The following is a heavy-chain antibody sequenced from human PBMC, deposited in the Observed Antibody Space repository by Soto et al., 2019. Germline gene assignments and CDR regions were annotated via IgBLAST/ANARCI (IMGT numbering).Heavy chain of an antibody. Sequence: QVQLVESGGGVVQPGRSPRLSCAASGFTFSSYGMHWVRQAPGKGLEWVAVISYDGSNKYYADSVKGRFTISRDNSKNTLYLQMNSLRAEDTAVYYCAKGSYYYDSSGYYYEGAGHYFDYWGQGTLVTVSS. J-gene: IGHJ4*02. CDR3: AKGSYYYDSSGYYYEGAGHYFDY. V-gene: IGHV3-30*18. D-gene: IGHD3-22*01. CDR1: GFTFSSYG. CDR2: ISYDGSNK.